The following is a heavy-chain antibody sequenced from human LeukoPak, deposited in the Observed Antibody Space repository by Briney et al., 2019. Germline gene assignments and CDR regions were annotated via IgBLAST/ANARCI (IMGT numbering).Heavy chain of an antibody. D-gene: IGHD3-3*01. V-gene: IGHV3-23*01. CDR1: GFTFSSYA. J-gene: IGHJ4*02. CDR2: ISGNGGST. Sequence: GGSLRLSCAASGFTFSSYAMIWVRQAPGKGLEWVSAISGNGGSTYYADSVKGRFTISRDNSKNTLYLQMNSLRAEDTAVYYCAKNYDFWSGPPLPDYWGQGTLVTVSS. CDR3: AKNYDFWSGPPLPDY.